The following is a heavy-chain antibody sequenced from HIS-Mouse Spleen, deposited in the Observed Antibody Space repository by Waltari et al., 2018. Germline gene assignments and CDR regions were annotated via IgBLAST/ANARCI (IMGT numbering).Heavy chain of an antibody. CDR2: IYYSGST. CDR1: GVSISSSSYY. J-gene: IGHJ2*01. CDR3: AREIPYSSSWYDWYFDL. D-gene: IGHD6-13*01. Sequence: QLQLQESGPGLVKPSETLSLTCTVSGVSISSSSYYWGWIRQPPGKGLEWIGSIYYSGSTHYNPSLKSRVTISVDTSKNQFSLKLSSVTAADTAVYYCAREIPYSSSWYDWYFDLWGRGTLVTVSS. V-gene: IGHV4-39*07.